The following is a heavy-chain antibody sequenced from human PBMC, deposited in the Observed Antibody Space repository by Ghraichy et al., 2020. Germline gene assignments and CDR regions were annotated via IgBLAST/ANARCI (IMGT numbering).Heavy chain of an antibody. Sequence: ASVKVSCKTSGYTVTGYFIHWVRQAPGQRLEWKGWINPKSGATKYAQKFHGRLTLSRDTSTSTAYMELSCLRSDETAMFYCARGGIVPGAISDALDIWGQWTMVTVSS. D-gene: IGHD2-2*02. CDR2: INPKSGAT. V-gene: IGHV1-2*02. CDR1: GYTVTGYF. J-gene: IGHJ3*02. CDR3: ARGGIVPGAISDALDI.